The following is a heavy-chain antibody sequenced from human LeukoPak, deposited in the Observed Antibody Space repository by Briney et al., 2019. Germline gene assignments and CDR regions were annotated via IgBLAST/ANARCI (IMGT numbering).Heavy chain of an antibody. CDR2: ISSSSSYI. V-gene: IGHV3-21*01. D-gene: IGHD1-1*01. Sequence: GGSLRLSCAASGFTFNSYSMNWVRQAPGKGPEWVSSISSSSSYIYYADSVKGRFTISRDNAKNSLYLQMNSLRAEDTAVYYCASGYWNDGYWGQGTLVTVSS. CDR3: ASGYWNDGY. CDR1: GFTFNSYS. J-gene: IGHJ4*02.